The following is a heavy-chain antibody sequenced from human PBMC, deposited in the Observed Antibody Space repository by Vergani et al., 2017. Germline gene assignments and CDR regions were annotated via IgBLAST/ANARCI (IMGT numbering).Heavy chain of an antibody. CDR3: ARGNPYVDFDI. D-gene: IGHD3-16*01. CDR1: GGSISSYY. J-gene: IGHJ3*02. Sequence: QVQLQESGPGLVKPSETLSLTCTVSGGSISSYYWSWIRQPAGKGLEWIGRIYTSGSTNYNPSLKSRVTMSVDTSKNQFSLKLTSVTATDTAIYFCARGNPYVDFDIWGQGTMITVSS. V-gene: IGHV4-4*07. CDR2: IYTSGST.